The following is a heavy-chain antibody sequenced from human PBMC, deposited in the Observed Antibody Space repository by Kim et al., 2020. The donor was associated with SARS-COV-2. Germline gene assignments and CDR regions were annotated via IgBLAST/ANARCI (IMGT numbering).Heavy chain of an antibody. CDR1: GYTFTSYY. V-gene: IGHV1-46*01. CDR2: INPSGGST. D-gene: IGHD2-2*01. Sequence: ASVKVSCKASGYTFTSYYMHWVRQAPGQGLEWMGIINPSGGSTSYAQKFQGRVTMTRDTSTSTVYMELSSLRSEDTAVYYCATLPRADVVPAAGGGTDAFDIWGQGTMVTVSS. CDR3: ATLPRADVVPAAGGGTDAFDI. J-gene: IGHJ3*02.